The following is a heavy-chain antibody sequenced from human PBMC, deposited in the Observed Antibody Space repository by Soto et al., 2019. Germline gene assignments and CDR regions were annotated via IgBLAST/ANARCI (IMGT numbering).Heavy chain of an antibody. Sequence: QVQLVQSGAEVKKPGASVKVSCKSPGYTFSMSGISWVRQAPGQGLEWMGWISGYNGKTNYEQKFQDRVTMTTDTSTNRAYMEQRSLRSDDTAVYYCAREGPRPYYYYGMDVWGQGTTVTVSS. V-gene: IGHV1-18*01. CDR3: AREGPRPYYYYGMDV. CDR2: ISGYNGKT. J-gene: IGHJ6*02. CDR1: GYTFSMSG.